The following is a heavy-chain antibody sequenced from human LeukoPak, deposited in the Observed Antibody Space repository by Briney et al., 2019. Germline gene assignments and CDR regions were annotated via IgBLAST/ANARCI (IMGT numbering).Heavy chain of an antibody. V-gene: IGHV3-11*01. J-gene: IGHJ4*02. D-gene: IGHD3-22*01. CDR2: IGNSGSPI. Sequence: GGSLRLSCAASGFTFSDYYMSWIRQAPGKGVEWVSYIGNSGSPIYYADSVKGRFAISRDNAKNSLYLQMNGLRAEDTAVYYCVRGPSDSSLPGYWGQGTLVAVSS. CDR3: VRGPSDSSLPGY. CDR1: GFTFSDYY.